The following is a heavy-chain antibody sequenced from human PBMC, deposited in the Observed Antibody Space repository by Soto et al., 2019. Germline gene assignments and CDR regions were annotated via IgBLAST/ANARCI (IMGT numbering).Heavy chain of an antibody. CDR3: ARDLSDGVVTKTYFDY. V-gene: IGHV3-33*01. CDR2: IWYDGSNK. Sequence: GGSLRLSCAASGFTFSSYGMHWVRQAPGKGLEWVAVIWYDGSNKYYADSVKGRFTISRDNSKNTLYLQMNSLRAEDTAVYYCARDLSDGVVTKTYFDYWGQGTLVTVSS. J-gene: IGHJ4*02. D-gene: IGHD3-3*01. CDR1: GFTFSSYG.